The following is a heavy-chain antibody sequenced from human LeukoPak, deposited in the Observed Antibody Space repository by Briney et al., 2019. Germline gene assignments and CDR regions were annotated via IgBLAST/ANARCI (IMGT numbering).Heavy chain of an antibody. CDR1: GFTFSSYA. CDR2: ISYDGSNK. J-gene: IGHJ4*02. CDR3: ARDSGAVERLSPGIY. D-gene: IGHD1-1*01. V-gene: IGHV3-30*04. Sequence: GGSLRLSCAASGFTFSSYAMHWVRQAPGKGLEWVAVISYDGSNKYYADSVKGRFTISRDNSKNTLFLQMHSLRAEDTAVYYCARDSGAVERLSPGIYWGQGTLVIVSS.